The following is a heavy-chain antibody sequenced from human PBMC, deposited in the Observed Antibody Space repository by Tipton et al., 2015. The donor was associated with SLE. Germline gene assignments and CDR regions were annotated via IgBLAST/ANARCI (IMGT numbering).Heavy chain of an antibody. Sequence: SLRLSCAASGLTFSSYAMSWVRQAPGKGLEWVSAISSSGDKTYYADSVKGRFTISRDNSKNMLFLQVDSLRAEATAVYYCAKRGTPITVTNCFDYWGQGTLVHVAS. CDR3: AKRGTPITVTNCFDY. CDR1: GLTFSSYA. V-gene: IGHV3-23*01. D-gene: IGHD1-7*01. J-gene: IGHJ4*02. CDR2: ISSSGDKT.